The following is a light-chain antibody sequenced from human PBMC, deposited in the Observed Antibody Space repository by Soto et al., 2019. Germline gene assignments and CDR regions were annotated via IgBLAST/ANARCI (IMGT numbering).Light chain of an antibody. V-gene: IGKV1-5*03. Sequence: DIQMTQSPSTLSASVGDTVAITCRASQSINTLLAWYQQKPGKAPKLLIYKASKLESGVPSRFSGSGSGTEFTLTISSLQPDDFATYYCQQYYSYPWTVGQGTKVEIK. J-gene: IGKJ1*01. CDR1: QSINTL. CDR2: KAS. CDR3: QQYYSYPWT.